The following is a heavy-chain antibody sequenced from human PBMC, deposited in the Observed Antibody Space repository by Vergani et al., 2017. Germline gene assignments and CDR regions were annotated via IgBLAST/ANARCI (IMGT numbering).Heavy chain of an antibody. D-gene: IGHD1-26*01. Sequence: EVQLVESGGGLVQPGGSLRLSCAASGFTFSSYAMHWVRQAPGKGLEYVSAISSNGGSTYYANSVKGRFTISRDNSKNTLYLQMGSLRAEDMAVYYCARDRGVAGATSYWFDPWGQGTLVTVSS. CDR1: GFTFSSYA. J-gene: IGHJ5*02. V-gene: IGHV3-64*01. CDR3: ARDRGVAGATSYWFDP. CDR2: ISSNGGST.